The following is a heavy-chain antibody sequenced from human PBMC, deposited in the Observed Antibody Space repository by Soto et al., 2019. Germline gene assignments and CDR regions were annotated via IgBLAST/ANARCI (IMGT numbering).Heavy chain of an antibody. CDR2: IYYSGST. J-gene: IGHJ5*02. CDR3: ARMTTVVNWFDP. D-gene: IGHD4-17*01. Sequence: SQTLSLTCTVSGGSISSGCYYWSWIRQHPGKGLEWIGYIYYSGSTYYNPSLKSRVTISVDTSKNQFSLKLSSVTAADTAVYYCARMTTVVNWFDPWVQGPLVNAPQ. CDR1: GGSISSGCYY. V-gene: IGHV4-31*03.